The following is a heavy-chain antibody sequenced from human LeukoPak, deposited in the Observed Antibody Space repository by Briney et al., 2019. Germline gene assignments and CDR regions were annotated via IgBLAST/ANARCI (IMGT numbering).Heavy chain of an antibody. CDR1: GFTFSNYW. Sequence: GGSLRLSCAASGFTFSNYWMTWVRQAPGKGLEWVAHINQDGSEEHYMDSVKARFTISRDNAKNSLSLQMNSLRAEDTAVYYCVKTGGLGGYDFPNYWGRET. CDR2: INQDGSEE. CDR3: VKTGGLGGYDFPNY. V-gene: IGHV3-7*01. J-gene: IGHJ4*02. D-gene: IGHD5-12*01.